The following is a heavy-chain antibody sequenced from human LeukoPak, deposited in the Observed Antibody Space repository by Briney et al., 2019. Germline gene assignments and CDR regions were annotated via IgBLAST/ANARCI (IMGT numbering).Heavy chain of an antibody. Sequence: ASVKVSCKVSGYTLTELSMHWVRQAPGKGLEWMGGFDPEDGETIYAQKFQGRVTMTEDTSTDTAYMELSSLRSEDTAVYYCATGGSRWFGGVDFDYWGQGTLVTVSS. CDR2: FDPEDGET. D-gene: IGHD3-10*01. CDR3: ATGGSRWFGGVDFDY. CDR1: GYTLTELS. J-gene: IGHJ4*02. V-gene: IGHV1-24*01.